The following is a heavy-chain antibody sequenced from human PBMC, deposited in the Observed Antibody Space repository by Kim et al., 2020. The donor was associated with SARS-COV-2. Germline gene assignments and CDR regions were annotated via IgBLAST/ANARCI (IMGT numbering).Heavy chain of an antibody. Sequence: ASVKVSCKASGYTFTSYAMHWVRQAPGQRLEWMGWINAGNGNTKYSQKFQGRVTITRDTSASTAYMELSSLRSEDTAVYYCARVPIAAGNWFDPWGQGTLVTVSS. D-gene: IGHD6-13*01. J-gene: IGHJ5*02. CDR1: GYTFTSYA. V-gene: IGHV1-3*01. CDR2: INAGNGNT. CDR3: ARVPIAAGNWFDP.